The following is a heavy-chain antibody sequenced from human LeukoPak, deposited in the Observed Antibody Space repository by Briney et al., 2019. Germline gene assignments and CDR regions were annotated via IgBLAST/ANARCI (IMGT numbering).Heavy chain of an antibody. CDR2: IDGADDK. Sequence: SGPALVKPTQTLTLTCTFSGFSLSTKGMRVSWIRQPPGKALEWLARIDGADDKFYSTSLKTRLILSKATSKNQVVLTMTHMDPVDTATYYCARMGILTGFDYWGQGTLVTVSS. J-gene: IGHJ4*02. CDR3: ARMGILTGFDY. CDR1: GFSLSTKGMR. V-gene: IGHV2-70*04. D-gene: IGHD3-9*01.